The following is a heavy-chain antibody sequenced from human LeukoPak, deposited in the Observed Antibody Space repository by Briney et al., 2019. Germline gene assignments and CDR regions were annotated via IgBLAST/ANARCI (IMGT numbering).Heavy chain of an antibody. CDR2: ISYDGSNK. Sequence: PGGSLRLSCAASGFTFSSYAMHWVRQAPGKGLEWVAVISYDGSNKYYADAVKGRFTISRDNSKNTLYLQMNSLRAEDTAVYYYARDVTSHWSPGGRPTLRDPFDYWGQGTLVTVSS. CDR1: GFTFSSYA. D-gene: IGHD2-2*01. V-gene: IGHV3-30-3*01. CDR3: ARDVTSHWSPGGRPTLRDPFDY. J-gene: IGHJ4*02.